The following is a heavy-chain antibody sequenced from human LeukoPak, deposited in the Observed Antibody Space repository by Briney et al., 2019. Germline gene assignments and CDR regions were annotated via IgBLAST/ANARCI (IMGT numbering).Heavy chain of an antibody. V-gene: IGHV4-4*09. Sequence: SETLSLTCTDANGSMNSYYWNWVRQSSGKGLEWIGRIYNIQYTEYNPSLKSRVSISVDTSKSQFSLNLNSVTAADTAVYYCARRVSLYAAFDIWGLGTLVTVSS. CDR2: IYNIQYT. D-gene: IGHD3-16*02. CDR1: NGSMNSYY. CDR3: ARRVSLYAAFDI. J-gene: IGHJ3*02.